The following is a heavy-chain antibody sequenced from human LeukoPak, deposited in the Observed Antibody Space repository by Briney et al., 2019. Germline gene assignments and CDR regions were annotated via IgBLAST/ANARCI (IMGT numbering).Heavy chain of an antibody. V-gene: IGHV5-51*01. CDR1: GYSFTTYW. D-gene: IGHD6-13*01. CDR2: IYPGDSHT. J-gene: IGHJ4*02. Sequence: GESLKISCKGSGYSFTTYWIGWVRQIPAKGLEWMGIIYPGDSHTMYSPSFRGQVTMSADKSISTAYLQWSSLKASDTAMYYCARLLGSSSSSWASFDYWGQGTLVTVSS. CDR3: ARLLGSSSSSWASFDY.